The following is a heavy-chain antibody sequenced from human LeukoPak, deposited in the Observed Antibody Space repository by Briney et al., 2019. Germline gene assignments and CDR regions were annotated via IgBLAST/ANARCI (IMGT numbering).Heavy chain of an antibody. CDR2: IYYSGST. CDR3: ARSTTRGNRFDY. Sequence: SETLSLTCTVSGGSISSYYWSWIRQPPGKGLEWIGYIYYSGSTNYNPSLKSRVTISVDTSKNQFSLKLSSVTAADTAVYYCARSTTRGNRFDYWGQGTLVTVSS. CDR1: GGSISSYY. D-gene: IGHD4-23*01. V-gene: IGHV4-59*12. J-gene: IGHJ4*02.